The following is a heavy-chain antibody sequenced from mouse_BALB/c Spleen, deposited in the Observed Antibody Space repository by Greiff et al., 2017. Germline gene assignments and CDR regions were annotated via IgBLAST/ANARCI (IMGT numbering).Heavy chain of an antibody. CDR2: IHPSDSET. D-gene: IGHD1-1*01. J-gene: IGHJ3*01. CDR3: AISLDYGSSFAY. Sequence: VQLQQPGAELVRPGASVKLSCKASGYSFTSYWMNWVKQSPGQGLEWIGMIHPSDSETRLNQKFKEKATLTVEKSSSTAYMQLSSPTSEDSAFYYCAISLDYGSSFAYWGQGTLVTVSA. V-gene: IGHV1-74*01. CDR1: GYSFTSYW.